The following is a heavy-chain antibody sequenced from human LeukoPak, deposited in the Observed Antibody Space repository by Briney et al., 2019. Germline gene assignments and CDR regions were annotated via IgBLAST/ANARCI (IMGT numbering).Heavy chain of an antibody. J-gene: IGHJ4*02. Sequence: ASVKVSCKASGGTFSSYAISWVRQAPGQGLEWMGWISAYNGNTNYAQKLQGRVTMTTDTSTSTAYMELRSLRSDDTAVYYCARKSPYSSGWYGGMAPFDYWGQGTLVTVSS. CDR3: ARKSPYSSGWYGGMAPFDY. CDR1: GGTFSSYA. V-gene: IGHV1-18*01. CDR2: ISAYNGNT. D-gene: IGHD6-19*01.